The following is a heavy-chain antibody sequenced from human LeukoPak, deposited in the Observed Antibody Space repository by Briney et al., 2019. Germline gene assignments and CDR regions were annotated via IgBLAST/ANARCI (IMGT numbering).Heavy chain of an antibody. V-gene: IGHV3-9*01. CDR1: GFTFDDYA. D-gene: IGHD1-26*01. CDR2: ISWNSGSI. J-gene: IGHJ4*02. CDR3: AKGGKWDVTPFDY. Sequence: GGSLRLSCAASGFTFDDYAMHWVRQAPGKGLEWVSGISWNSGSIGYADSVKGRFTISRDNSKNTLYLQVNSLRAEDTAVYYCAKGGKWDVTPFDYWGQGTLVTVSS.